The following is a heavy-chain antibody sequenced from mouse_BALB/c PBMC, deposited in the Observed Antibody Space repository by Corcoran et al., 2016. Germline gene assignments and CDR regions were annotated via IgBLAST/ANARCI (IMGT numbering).Heavy chain of an antibody. J-gene: IGHJ3*01. D-gene: IGHD1-1*01. V-gene: IGHV1-84*02. CDR2: IYPGSGNT. Sequence: QIQLQQSGPELVKPGSSVKISCKSSGYTFTDYYINWVKQKPGQGLEWIGWIYPGSGNTKYNEKFEGKATLTVDTSSSTAYMQLSSLTSEDTAVYFCARSVLLRYPFAYWGQGTLVTVSA. CDR3: ARSVLLRYPFAY. CDR1: GYTFTDYY.